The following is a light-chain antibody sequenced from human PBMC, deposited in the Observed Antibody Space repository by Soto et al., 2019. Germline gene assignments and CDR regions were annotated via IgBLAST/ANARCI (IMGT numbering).Light chain of an antibody. CDR2: AAS. CDR3: QQSYSTMWT. CDR1: QGISTY. V-gene: IGKV1-39*01. J-gene: IGKJ1*01. Sequence: DIQMTQSPSSLSASVGDRVTITCRASQGISTYLNWSQQKPGKAPKLLIYAASSLQSGVPSRFSGSGSETDFTLTINSLQPEDFATYSCQQSYSTMWTFGQGTKVEIK.